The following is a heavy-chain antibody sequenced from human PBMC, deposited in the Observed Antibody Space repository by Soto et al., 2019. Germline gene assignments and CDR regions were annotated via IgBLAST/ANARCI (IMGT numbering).Heavy chain of an antibody. D-gene: IGHD2-15*01. CDR1: GGSISSSGYY. Sequence: QVQLQESGPGLVKPSQTLSLTCTVSGGSISSSGYYWSWIRQHPGKGLEWIGYIYYSGSTYYNPSLKSRVTISVDTSKNQFSLKLSSVTAADTAVYYCARDVPGYCSGGSCYSGWFDPWGQGTLVTVSS. CDR3: ARDVPGYCSGGSCYSGWFDP. J-gene: IGHJ5*02. CDR2: IYYSGST. V-gene: IGHV4-31*03.